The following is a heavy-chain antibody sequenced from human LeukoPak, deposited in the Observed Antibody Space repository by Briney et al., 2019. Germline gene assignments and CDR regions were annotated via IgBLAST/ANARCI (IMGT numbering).Heavy chain of an antibody. CDR2: IKQDGSEK. CDR3: ARDSNPYCSGGSCTAFDI. D-gene: IGHD2-15*01. CDR1: GFTFSSYW. Sequence: PGGSLRLSCAASGFTFSSYWMSWVRQAPGKGLEWVANIKQDGSEKYYVDSVKGRFTISRDNAKNSLYLQMNSLRAEDTAVYFCARDSNPYCSGGSCTAFDIWGQGTMVTVSS. J-gene: IGHJ3*02. V-gene: IGHV3-7*01.